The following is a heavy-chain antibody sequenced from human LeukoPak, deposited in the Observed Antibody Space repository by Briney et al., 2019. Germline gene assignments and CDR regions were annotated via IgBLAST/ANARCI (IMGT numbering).Heavy chain of an antibody. D-gene: IGHD6-13*01. Sequence: ASVKVSCKASGYTFTSYAMHWVRQAPGQRLEWMGWINAGNGNTKYSQKFQGRVTITRDTSASTAYMELSSLRSEDTAVYYCARSPPPSIAAAGTFDYWGQGTLVTVSS. V-gene: IGHV1-3*01. CDR2: INAGNGNT. CDR3: ARSPPPSIAAAGTFDY. CDR1: GYTFTSYA. J-gene: IGHJ4*02.